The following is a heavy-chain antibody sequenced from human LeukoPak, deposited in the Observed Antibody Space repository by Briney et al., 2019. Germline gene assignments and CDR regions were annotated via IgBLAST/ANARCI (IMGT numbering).Heavy chain of an antibody. V-gene: IGHV1-69*13. CDR1: GGTFSSYA. J-gene: IGHJ4*02. CDR3: ARDVYCSSTTCSYYFDY. D-gene: IGHD2-2*01. Sequence: SVKVSCKASGGTFSSYATSWVRQAPGQGLEWMGGIIAIFGTANYAQKFQGRVTITADESTSTAYMELSSLRSEDTAVYYCARDVYCSSTTCSYYFDYWGQGTLVTVSS. CDR2: IIAIFGTA.